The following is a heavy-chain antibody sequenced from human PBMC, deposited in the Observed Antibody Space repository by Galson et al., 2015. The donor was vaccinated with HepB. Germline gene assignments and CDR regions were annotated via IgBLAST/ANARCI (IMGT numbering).Heavy chain of an antibody. CDR2: IWYDGSNK. CDR3: ARELAYGGNWGFDY. J-gene: IGHJ4*02. D-gene: IGHD4-23*01. V-gene: IGHV3-33*01. CDR1: GFTFNSYG. Sequence: SLRLSCAASGFTFNSYGMHWVRQAPGKGLEWVAVIWYDGSNKYYADSVKGRFTISRDNSKNTLYLQMNSLRAEDTAVYYCARELAYGGNWGFDYWGQGTLVTVSS.